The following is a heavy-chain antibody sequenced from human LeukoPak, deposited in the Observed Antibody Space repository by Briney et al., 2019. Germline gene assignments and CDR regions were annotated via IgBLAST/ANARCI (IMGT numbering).Heavy chain of an antibody. D-gene: IGHD5-18*01. CDR2: ISGSGGHT. CDR3: AKDREDSAMISGVFDL. CDR1: GFTSTSYA. V-gene: IGHV3-23*01. Sequence: GGSLRLSCEASGFTSTSYAMTWVRQAPGKGLEWVSGISGSGGHTYNADSVEGRFIISRDNSKNTVSLQLSSLRVEDTAVYFCAKDREDSAMISGVFDLWGRGTLVTVSS. J-gene: IGHJ2*01.